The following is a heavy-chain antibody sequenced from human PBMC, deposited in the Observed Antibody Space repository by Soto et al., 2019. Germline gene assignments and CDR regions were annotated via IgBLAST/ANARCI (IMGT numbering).Heavy chain of an antibody. CDR3: ARDVWGYCGGDCYTLDV. J-gene: IGHJ6*02. D-gene: IGHD2-21*02. CDR2: MYNTGRT. Sequence: PSETLSLTGAVVCGSVRCFYGSGIRQPPGQGLEWIGYMYNTGRTLYHPSLQSRVTMPVDTSKNQFSLKLNSVTAADTAVYYCARDVWGYCGGDCYTLDVWGQGTMVTVS. V-gene: IGHV4-59*02. CDR1: CGSVRCFY.